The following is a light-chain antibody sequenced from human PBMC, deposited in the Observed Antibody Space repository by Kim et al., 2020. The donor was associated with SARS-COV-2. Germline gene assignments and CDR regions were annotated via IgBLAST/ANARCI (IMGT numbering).Light chain of an antibody. V-gene: IGKV3-20*01. CDR2: GAS. CDR3: QQYGSSLMYT. J-gene: IGKJ2*01. Sequence: SPWERATLSCRASQRVSSSYLAWYQQKPGQAPRLLIYGASSRATGIPDRFSGSGSGTDFTLTISRLEPEDFAVYYCQQYGSSLMYTFGQGTKLEI. CDR1: QRVSSSY.